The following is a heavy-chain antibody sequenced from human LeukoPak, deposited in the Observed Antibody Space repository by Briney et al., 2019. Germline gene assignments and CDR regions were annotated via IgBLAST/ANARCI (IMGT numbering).Heavy chain of an antibody. J-gene: IGHJ6*04. D-gene: IGHD2-21*01. V-gene: IGHV3-74*01. Sequence: GGSLRLSCAASGFTVSSNYMSWVRQAPGKGLVWVSYIDGYGTTANYADSVKGRFTSSRDNAKNTVSLEMHSLRAEDTAVYFCVRDIPGNGWNGMDVWGKGTTVTVSS. CDR2: IDGYGTTA. CDR1: GFTVSSNY. CDR3: VRDIPGNGWNGMDV.